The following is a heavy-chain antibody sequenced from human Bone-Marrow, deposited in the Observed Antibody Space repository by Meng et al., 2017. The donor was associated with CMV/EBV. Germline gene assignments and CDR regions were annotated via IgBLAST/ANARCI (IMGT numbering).Heavy chain of an antibody. CDR3: ARDRTSSSGHIGRVSDYYYGMDV. V-gene: IGHV4-59*01. J-gene: IGHJ6*02. D-gene: IGHD6-19*01. CDR2: IYYSGST. CDR1: GGSFSGYY. Sequence: GSLRLSCAVYGGSFSGYYWSWIRQPPGKGLEWIGYIYYSGSTNYNPSLKSRVTISVDTSKNQFSLKLSSVTAADTAVYYCARDRTSSSGHIGRVSDYYYGMDVWGQGTTVTVSS.